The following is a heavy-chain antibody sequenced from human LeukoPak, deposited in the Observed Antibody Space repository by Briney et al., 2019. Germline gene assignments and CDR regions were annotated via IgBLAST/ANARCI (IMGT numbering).Heavy chain of an antibody. D-gene: IGHD3-9*01. Sequence: GASVKVSCTASGYTFTGYYMHWVRQAPGQGLEWMGWINPNSGGTNYAQKFHGRVTMTRDTSISTAYMELSRLRSDDTAVYYCARDLNEYYFDYWGQGTLVTVSS. CDR3: ARDLNEYYFDY. J-gene: IGHJ4*02. V-gene: IGHV1-2*02. CDR1: GYTFTGYY. CDR2: INPNSGGT.